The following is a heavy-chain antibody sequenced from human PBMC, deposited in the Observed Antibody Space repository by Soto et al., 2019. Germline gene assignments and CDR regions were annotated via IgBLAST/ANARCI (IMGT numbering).Heavy chain of an antibody. D-gene: IGHD2-15*01. V-gene: IGHV4-39*01. CDR2: IYYSGST. CDR3: ARHTPAISISDH. CDR1: GGSISSSSYY. J-gene: IGHJ4*02. Sequence: QLQLQESGPGLVKPSETLSLTCTVSGGSISSSSYYWGWIRQPPGKGLEWIGSIYYSGSTYYNPSLKSRVTISVDTSKHQFSLKLSSVTAAYTAVYYCARHTPAISISDHWGQGTLVTVSS.